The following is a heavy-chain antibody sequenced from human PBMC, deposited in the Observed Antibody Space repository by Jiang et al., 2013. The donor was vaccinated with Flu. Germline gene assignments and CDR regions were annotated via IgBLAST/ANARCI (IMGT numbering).Heavy chain of an antibody. D-gene: IGHD2-15*01. V-gene: IGHV4-59*01. CDR1: GGSISGYY. CDR3: ARSHCSGAICYTKLPTY. J-gene: IGHJ4*02. CDR2: LDNSGST. Sequence: GPGLVKPSETLSLTCTVSGGSISGYYWNWIRQPPGKGLEWIAYLDNSGSTNYNPSLKSRVTVSVDTSKKQFSLKLNSVTAADTAVYYCARSHCSGAICYTKLPTYWGQGTLVTVSS.